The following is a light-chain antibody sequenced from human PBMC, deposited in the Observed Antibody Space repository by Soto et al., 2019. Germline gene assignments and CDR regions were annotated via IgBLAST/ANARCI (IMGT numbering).Light chain of an antibody. V-gene: IGKV1-39*01. J-gene: IGKJ2*02. CDR1: QSISTY. Sequence: DIQMTQSPSSLSASVGDRVTITCRASQSISTYLNWYQQKVGKAPKLLIYAASSLQRGVPSRFSGSGSGTDFTLTNSSLQPEDVATYYCQQSYSTPRTFGQGTKLEIK. CDR3: QQSYSTPRT. CDR2: AAS.